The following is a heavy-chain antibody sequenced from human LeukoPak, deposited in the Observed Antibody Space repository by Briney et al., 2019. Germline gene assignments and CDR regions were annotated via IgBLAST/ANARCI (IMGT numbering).Heavy chain of an antibody. V-gene: IGHV1-8*01. D-gene: IGHD3-3*01. Sequence: ASVKVSCKVSGYTFTSYDINWVRQATGQGLEWMGWMNPNSGNTGYAQKFQGRVTMTRNTSISTAYMELSSLRSEDTAVYYCARAPMGWLIHFDYWGQGTLVTVSS. CDR2: MNPNSGNT. CDR1: GYTFTSYD. CDR3: ARAPMGWLIHFDY. J-gene: IGHJ4*02.